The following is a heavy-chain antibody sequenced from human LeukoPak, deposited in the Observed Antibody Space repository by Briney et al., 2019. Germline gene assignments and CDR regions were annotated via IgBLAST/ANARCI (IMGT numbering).Heavy chain of an antibody. V-gene: IGHV1-18*01. Sequence: ASVKVSCKASGYTFTSYGISWVRQAPGQGLEWMGWISAYNGNTNYAQKLLGRVTMTTDTSTSTAYMELRSLRSDDTAVYYCARGRGTTVSTPIDYWGQGTLVTVSS. CDR3: ARGRGTTVSTPIDY. CDR1: GYTFTSYG. J-gene: IGHJ4*02. D-gene: IGHD4-17*01. CDR2: ISAYNGNT.